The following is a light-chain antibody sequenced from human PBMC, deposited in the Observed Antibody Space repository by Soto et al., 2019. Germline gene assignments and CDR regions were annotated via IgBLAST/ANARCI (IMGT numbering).Light chain of an antibody. CDR3: LEKNDYSPWA. J-gene: IGKJ1*01. Sequence: DIQMAQSPSTLSASIGERVTITCRASQSISRWVAWYQQKPGEAPNVLIWDASSLQRGVPSRFSGSGSGTEFTLTMRKLQRGDFATDLCLEKNDYSPWAVGQGTKLDIK. CDR1: QSISRW. V-gene: IGKV1-5*01. CDR2: DAS.